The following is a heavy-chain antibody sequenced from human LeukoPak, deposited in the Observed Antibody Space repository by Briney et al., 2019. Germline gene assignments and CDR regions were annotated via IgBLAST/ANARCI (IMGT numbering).Heavy chain of an antibody. CDR3: ARQGSNDFWSGHNWFDP. V-gene: IGHV4-39*01. CDR1: GGSISSSSYY. D-gene: IGHD3-3*01. J-gene: IGHJ5*02. CDR2: IYYSGST. Sequence: SETLSLTCTVSGGSISSSSYYWGWIRQPPGKGLEWIGSIYYSGSTYYNPSLKSRVTISVDTSKNQFSLKLSSVTAADTAVYYWARQGSNDFWSGHNWFDPWGQGTLVTVSS.